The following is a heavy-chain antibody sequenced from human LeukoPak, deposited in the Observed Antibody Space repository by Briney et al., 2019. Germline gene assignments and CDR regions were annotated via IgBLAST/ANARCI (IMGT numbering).Heavy chain of an antibody. D-gene: IGHD4-17*01. CDR3: ASNYGDYGHDAFDI. CDR1: GFTFDDYA. Sequence: GGSLRLSCAASGFTFDDYAMHWVRQAPGKGLEWVSGFSWNSSRIGYADSVKGRFTISRDNSKNTLYLQMNSLRAEDTAIYYCASNYGDYGHDAFDIWGQGTMVTVSS. V-gene: IGHV3-9*01. CDR2: FSWNSSRI. J-gene: IGHJ3*02.